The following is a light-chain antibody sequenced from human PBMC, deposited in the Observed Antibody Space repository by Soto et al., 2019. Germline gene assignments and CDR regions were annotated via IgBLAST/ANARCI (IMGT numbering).Light chain of an antibody. CDR2: EVS. V-gene: IGLV2-14*01. CDR3: AAWDDSLHVI. Sequence: QSALTQPASVSGSPGQSITISCTGTSSDVGTYNYVSWYQQHPGKAPKLMIYEVSNRPSGVSNRFSGSKSGTSASLAISGLQSEDEADYYCAAWDDSLHVIFGGGTKVTVL. CDR1: SSDVGTYNY. J-gene: IGLJ2*01.